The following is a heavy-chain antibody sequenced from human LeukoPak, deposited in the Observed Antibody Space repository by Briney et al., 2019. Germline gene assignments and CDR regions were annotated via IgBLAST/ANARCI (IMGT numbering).Heavy chain of an antibody. CDR2: ISGSGGST. CDR1: GFTFSSYA. CDR3: AKVLAVAGTDDY. J-gene: IGHJ4*02. D-gene: IGHD6-19*01. Sequence: GSLRLSCAASGFTFSSYAMSWVRQAPGKGLEWVSAISGSGGSTYYADSVKGRFTISRDNSKNTLYLQMDSLRAEDTAVYYCAKVLAVAGTDDYWGQGTLVTVSS. V-gene: IGHV3-23*01.